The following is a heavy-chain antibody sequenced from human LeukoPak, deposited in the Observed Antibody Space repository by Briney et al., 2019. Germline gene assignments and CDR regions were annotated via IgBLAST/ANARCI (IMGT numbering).Heavy chain of an antibody. J-gene: IGHJ3*02. Sequence: GGSLRLSCAAYGFTFSSYAMPRVRQAPGKGLERVAVISYDGSNKDNAHSVKGLFTSSRDNSKNTLYLQKNSLRAEDTAVYYCAKEGDYDSSGYSNEGAFDIWGQGTMVTVAS. V-gene: IGHV3-30-3*02. CDR3: AKEGDYDSSGYSNEGAFDI. CDR2: ISYDGSNK. CDR1: GFTFSSYA. D-gene: IGHD3-22*01.